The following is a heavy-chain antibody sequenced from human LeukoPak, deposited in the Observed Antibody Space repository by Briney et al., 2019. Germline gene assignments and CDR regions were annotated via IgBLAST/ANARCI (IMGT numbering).Heavy chain of an antibody. Sequence: ASVKVSCKASGYTFTGYYMHWVRQAPGQGLEWMGWINPNSGGTNYAQKFQGRVTMTRDTSISTAYMELSRLRPDDTAVYYCASNAAGTMWAFDIWGQGTMVTVSS. D-gene: IGHD6-19*01. J-gene: IGHJ3*02. CDR2: INPNSGGT. CDR3: ASNAAGTMWAFDI. CDR1: GYTFTGYY. V-gene: IGHV1-2*02.